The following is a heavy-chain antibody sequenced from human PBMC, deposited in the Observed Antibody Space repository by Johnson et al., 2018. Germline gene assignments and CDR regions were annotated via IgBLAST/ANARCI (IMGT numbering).Heavy chain of an antibody. CDR2: IFTTGGT. Sequence: QVQLQESGPGLVKPSQTLSLTCKVSGGSISSGSYYWSWIRQPAGRGLEWIGRIFTTGGTNYNPSLKRRVPITVDPSRNQFSLKLSSVTAADTAMYYCERQRVYSAWALGNYYYYGMDVWGQGTTVTVSS. J-gene: IGHJ6*02. CDR3: ERQRVYSAWALGNYYYYGMDV. D-gene: IGHD6-19*01. CDR1: GGSISSGSYY. V-gene: IGHV4-61*02.